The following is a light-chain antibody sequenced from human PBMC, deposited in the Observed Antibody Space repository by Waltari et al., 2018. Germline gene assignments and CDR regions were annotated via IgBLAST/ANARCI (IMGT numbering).Light chain of an antibody. J-gene: IGKJ1*01. V-gene: IGKV1-39*01. Sequence: DIQMTQSPSSLSASLGDRVTITCRASQTIFLFLNWYQQRPGKGPNLIIYGASILHSGVPSRFSGSGSGTDFTLTISNLQPEDVATYYCQESFTSPRTFGHGTKVEI. CDR3: QESFTSPRT. CDR2: GAS. CDR1: QTIFLF.